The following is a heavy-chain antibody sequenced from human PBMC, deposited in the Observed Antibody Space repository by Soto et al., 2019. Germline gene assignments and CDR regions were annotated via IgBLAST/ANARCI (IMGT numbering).Heavy chain of an antibody. J-gene: IGHJ4*02. CDR2: ISSSGSTI. Sequence: EVQLVESGGGLVQPGGSLRLSCAASGFTFSSYEMNWVRQAPGKGLEWVSYISSSGSTIYYADSVKGRFTISRDNAKNSLYPQMNSLRAEDSAVYYCARDPSREDYFDYWGQGTLVTVSS. CDR3: ARDPSREDYFDY. CDR1: GFTFSSYE. V-gene: IGHV3-48*03.